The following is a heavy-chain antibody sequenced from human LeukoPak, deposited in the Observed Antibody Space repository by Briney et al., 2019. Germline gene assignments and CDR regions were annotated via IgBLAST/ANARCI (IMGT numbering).Heavy chain of an antibody. CDR1: GYTFTGYY. CDR3: ARVFFSLMPGDSVKPFDP. Sequence: GASVKVSCKASGYTFTGYYMHWVRQAPGQGLEWMGWINPNSGGTNYAQKFQGRVTMTRDTSISTAYMELSRLRSDDTAVYYCARVFFSLMPGDSVKPFDPWGQGTLVTVSS. CDR2: INPNSGGT. J-gene: IGHJ5*02. D-gene: IGHD2-8*01. V-gene: IGHV1-2*02.